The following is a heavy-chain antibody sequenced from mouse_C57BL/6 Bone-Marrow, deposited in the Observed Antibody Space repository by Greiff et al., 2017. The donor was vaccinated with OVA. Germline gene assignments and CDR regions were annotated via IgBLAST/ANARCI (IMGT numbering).Heavy chain of an antibody. CDR1: GYTFTSYG. CDR2: IYPRSGNT. J-gene: IGHJ4*01. D-gene: IGHD1-1*01. CDR3: ARIYYYGSSPYYYAMDY. V-gene: IGHV1-81*01. Sequence: QVQLQQSGAELARPGASVKLSCKASGYTFTSYGISWVKQRTGQGLEWIGEIYPRSGNTYYNEKFKGKATLTADKSSSTAYMELRSLTSEDSAVYFCARIYYYGSSPYYYAMDYWGQGTSVTVSS.